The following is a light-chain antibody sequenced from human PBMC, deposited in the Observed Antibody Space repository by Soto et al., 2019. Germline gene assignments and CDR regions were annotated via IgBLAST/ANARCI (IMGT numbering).Light chain of an antibody. CDR3: QQYGSSPRT. CDR1: ESVRTS. J-gene: IGKJ1*01. V-gene: IGKV3-20*01. CDR2: GAS. Sequence: ETVLTQSPGTLSLSPGERATLSCRASESVRTSLAWYQQKPGQAPRLLIYGASNRATGIPDRFSGSGSGTDFTLTISRLEPEDFAVYYCQQYGSSPRTFGQGTKVDNK.